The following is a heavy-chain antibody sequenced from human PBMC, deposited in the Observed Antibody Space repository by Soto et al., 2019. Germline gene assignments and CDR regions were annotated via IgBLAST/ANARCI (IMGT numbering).Heavy chain of an antibody. CDR2: INPSGGST. V-gene: IGHV1-46*03. CDR3: ARDKVLTYYDFWSGPGWVGQFDY. D-gene: IGHD3-3*01. CDR1: GYTFTSYY. Sequence: GASVKVSCKASGYTFTSYYMHWVRQAPGQGLEWMGIINPSGGSTSYAQKFQGRVTMTRDTSTSTVYMELSSLRSEDTAVYYCARDKVLTYYDFWSGPGWVGQFDYWGQGTLVTVSS. J-gene: IGHJ4*02.